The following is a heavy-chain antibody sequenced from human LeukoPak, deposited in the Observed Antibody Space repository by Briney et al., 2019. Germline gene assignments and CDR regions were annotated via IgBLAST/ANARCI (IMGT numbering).Heavy chain of an antibody. Sequence: GASVKVSCKASGGSFSSYAINWVRQAPGQGLEWMGGNIPVFGTANYAQKFQGRVTITADKSTSTVYMELSSLRSEDTAVYYCARTDCGGDCYSPRGWFDPWGQGTLVTVSS. D-gene: IGHD2-21*02. CDR2: NIPVFGTA. CDR1: GGSFSSYA. J-gene: IGHJ5*02. V-gene: IGHV1-69*06. CDR3: ARTDCGGDCYSPRGWFDP.